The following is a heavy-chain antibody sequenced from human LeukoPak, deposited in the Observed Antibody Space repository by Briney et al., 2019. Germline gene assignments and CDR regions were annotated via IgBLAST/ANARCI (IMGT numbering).Heavy chain of an antibody. D-gene: IGHD3-10*01. CDR1: GITLSNYG. Sequence: GGSLRLSCAVSGITLSNYGMSWVRQAPGKGLEWVAGISDSTGSTNYADSVKGRFTISRDNYKNTLYLQMDSLRAEDAAIYYCAKVPYSDYGSGRPPFMDVWGQGTTVAVSS. V-gene: IGHV3-23*01. CDR3: AKVPYSDYGSGRPPFMDV. J-gene: IGHJ6*02. CDR2: ISDSTGST.